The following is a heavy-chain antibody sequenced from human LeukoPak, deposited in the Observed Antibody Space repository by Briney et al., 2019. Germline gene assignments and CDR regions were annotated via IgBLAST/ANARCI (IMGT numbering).Heavy chain of an antibody. CDR1: GFTFSSYG. CDR3: AKEPVVPAAPLDY. Sequence: GGSLRLSCAASGFTFSSYGMHWVCQAPGKGLEWVAVISYDGSNKYYADSVKGRFTISRDNSKNTLYLQMNSLRAEDTAVYYCAKEPVVPAAPLDYWGQGTLVTVSS. D-gene: IGHD2-2*01. V-gene: IGHV3-30*18. CDR2: ISYDGSNK. J-gene: IGHJ4*02.